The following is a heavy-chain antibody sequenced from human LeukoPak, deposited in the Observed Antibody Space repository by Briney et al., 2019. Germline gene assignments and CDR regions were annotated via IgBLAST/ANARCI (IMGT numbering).Heavy chain of an antibody. J-gene: IGHJ4*02. Sequence: GGSLTLSCAASGFTFSSYWMHWVRQAPGKGLMWVSRISGDGTTTTYADSVKGRFTIYRDNAEHTLYLQMNSLTAEDTAVYYCARVLGGVGATRSFDYWGQGTLVTVSS. CDR2: ISGDGTTT. CDR3: ARVLGGVGATRSFDY. CDR1: GFTFSSYW. D-gene: IGHD1-26*01. V-gene: IGHV3-74*01.